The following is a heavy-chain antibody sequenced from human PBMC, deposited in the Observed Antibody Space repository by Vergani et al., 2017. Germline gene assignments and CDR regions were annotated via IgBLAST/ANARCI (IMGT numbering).Heavy chain of an antibody. CDR2: ISGSGGST. D-gene: IGHD6-13*01. Sequence: EVQLLESGGGLVQPGGSLRLSCAASGFPFSSYAMSWVRQAPGKGLEWVSAISGSGGSTYYADSVKGRFTISRDNSKNTLYLQMNSLRAEDTAVYYCAKGNSSSWLPLDGMDVGGQGTTVTVSS. CDR1: GFPFSSYA. CDR3: AKGNSSSWLPLDGMDV. V-gene: IGHV3-23*01. J-gene: IGHJ6*02.